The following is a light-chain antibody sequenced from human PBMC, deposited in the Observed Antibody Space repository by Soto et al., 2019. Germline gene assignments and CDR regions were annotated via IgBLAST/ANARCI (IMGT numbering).Light chain of an antibody. J-gene: IGKJ4*01. V-gene: IGKV1-5*03. Sequence: DIQMTQSPSSLSASVEDRVIITCRASQSISNHLNWYQQKPGKAPKLLIYSASSLETGVPSRFSGSGSGTDFTLTISSLQPDDFAAYFCQHYKSFSLTFGGGTKVDIK. CDR2: SAS. CDR1: QSISNH. CDR3: QHYKSFSLT.